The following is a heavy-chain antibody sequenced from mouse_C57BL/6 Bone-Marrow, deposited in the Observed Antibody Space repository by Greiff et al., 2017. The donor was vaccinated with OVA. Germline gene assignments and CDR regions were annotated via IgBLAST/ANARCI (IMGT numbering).Heavy chain of an antibody. CDR1: GFTFTDYY. CDR3: ARHQLGRDYAKEY. J-gene: IGHJ4*01. D-gene: IGHD4-1*02. CDR2: IRNKANGYTT. V-gene: IGHV7-3*01. Sequence: EVNVVESGGGLVQPGGSLSLSCAASGFTFTDYYMSWVRQPPGKALEWLGFIRNKANGYTTEYSASVKGRFTISRDNSQSILYLQMNYLRADDSATYYCARHQLGRDYAKEYRGKGTSVTVS.